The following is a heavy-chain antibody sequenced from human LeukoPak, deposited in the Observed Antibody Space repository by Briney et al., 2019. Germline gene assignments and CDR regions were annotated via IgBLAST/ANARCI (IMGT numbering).Heavy chain of an antibody. V-gene: IGHV3-21*01. CDR3: ARDIYYYDSSGYYFPGGSDY. CDR1: GFTFSSYG. CDR2: ITSSSSYI. J-gene: IGHJ4*02. D-gene: IGHD3-22*01. Sequence: GGSLRLSCAASGFTFSSYGMHWVRQAPGKGLEWVSSITSSSSYIYYADSVKGRFAIPRDNAKNSLYLQMNSLRAEDTAVYYCARDIYYYDSSGYYFPGGSDYWGQGTLVTVSS.